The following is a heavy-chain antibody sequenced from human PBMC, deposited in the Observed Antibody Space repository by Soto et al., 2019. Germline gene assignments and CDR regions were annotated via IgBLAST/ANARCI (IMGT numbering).Heavy chain of an antibody. V-gene: IGHV1-18*04. CDR2: ISGYTGHT. CDR1: GYTFTRYG. D-gene: IGHD3-10*01. CDR3: ARRHGLGAFDI. J-gene: IGHJ3*02. Sequence: QVQLVQSGAEVKKPGASVKVSCKASGYTFTRYGLTWVRQAPGQGLEWMGWISGYTGHTNTAQKLQGRVTMTTHTSTSTAYMELRSLKSYYTAVYYCARRHGLGAFDIWGQGTMVTVSS.